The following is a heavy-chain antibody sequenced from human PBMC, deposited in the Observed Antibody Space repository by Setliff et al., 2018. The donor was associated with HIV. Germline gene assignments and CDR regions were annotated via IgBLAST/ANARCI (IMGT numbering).Heavy chain of an antibody. J-gene: IGHJ4*02. V-gene: IGHV1-2*02. CDR2: INPNGGYT. CDR1: GYIFTDYY. D-gene: IGHD2-21*02. CDR3: ATDNCGGDCYLNY. Sequence: ASVKVSCKASGYIFTDYYIHWVRQAPGQGLEWMGWINPNGGYTNYAQKFLGRVTMTQDTSFTTAYLELSRLGSDDTALYYCATDNCGGDCYLNYWGLGTLVTVSS.